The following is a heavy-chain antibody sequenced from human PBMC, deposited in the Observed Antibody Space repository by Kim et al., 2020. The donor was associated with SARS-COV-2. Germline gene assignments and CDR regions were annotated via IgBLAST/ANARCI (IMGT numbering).Heavy chain of an antibody. V-gene: IGHV3-33*01. Sequence: GGSLRLSCAASGFTFSSYGMHWVRQAPGKGLEWVAVIWYDGSNKYYADSVKGRFTISRDNSKNTLYLQMNSLRAEDTAVYYCARDRGGNSYCDYWGQGTLVTVSS. CDR3: ARDRGGNSYCDY. J-gene: IGHJ4*02. D-gene: IGHD3-10*01. CDR2: IWYDGSNK. CDR1: GFTFSSYG.